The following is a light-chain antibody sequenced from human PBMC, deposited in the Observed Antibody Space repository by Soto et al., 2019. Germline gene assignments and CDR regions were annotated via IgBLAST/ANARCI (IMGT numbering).Light chain of an antibody. CDR2: DVV. CDR1: SSDVGGFNS. Sequence: QSVLTQPASVSGSPGQSITISCTGTSSDVGGFNSVSWYQLRPGTAPKLILYDVVDRPSGVSYRFSGSKSGNTASLTISGLQAADEADYFCGSYTSTMTNVFGSGTKATVL. J-gene: IGLJ1*01. V-gene: IGLV2-14*03. CDR3: GSYTSTMTNV.